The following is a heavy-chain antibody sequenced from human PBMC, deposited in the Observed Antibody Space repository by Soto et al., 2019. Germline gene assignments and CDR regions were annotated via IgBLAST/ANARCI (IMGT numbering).Heavy chain of an antibody. J-gene: IGHJ4*02. D-gene: IGHD2-21*02. V-gene: IGHV3-30-3*01. CDR2: ISYDGSNK. CDR1: GFTFSSYA. CDR3: ASDSFPYCGGDCAIFDY. Sequence: QVQLVESGGGVVQPGRSLRLSCAASGFTFSSYAMHWVRQAPGKGLEWVAVISYDGSNKYYADSVKGRFTISRDNSKNTLYLQMNSLRAEDTAVYYCASDSFPYCGGDCAIFDYWGQGTLVTVSS.